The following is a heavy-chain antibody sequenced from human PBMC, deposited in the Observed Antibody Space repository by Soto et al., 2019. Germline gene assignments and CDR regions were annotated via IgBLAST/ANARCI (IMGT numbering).Heavy chain of an antibody. CDR2: VYYDGST. D-gene: IGHD1-26*01. CDR1: GDSVSSYY. Sequence: QVQLQESGPGLVKPSETLSLTCSVSGDSVSSYYWSWIRQPPGKGLEWIGYVYYDGSTNYNPSLETRVTISIDTSKNQVSLKLNSVTAADTAVYHCARGRRSPTVYYVLEVWGQGTTVAVSS. CDR3: ARGRRSPTVYYVLEV. J-gene: IGHJ6*02. V-gene: IGHV4-59*02.